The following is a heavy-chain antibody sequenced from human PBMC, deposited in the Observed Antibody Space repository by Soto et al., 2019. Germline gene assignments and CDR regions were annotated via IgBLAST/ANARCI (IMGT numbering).Heavy chain of an antibody. CDR3: ARRAETNGWNGFGADKYYFDF. D-gene: IGHD1-1*01. CDR1: GYTFTSYD. J-gene: IGHJ4*02. CDR2: LNPNTGNS. V-gene: IGHV1-8*01. Sequence: GASVKVSCKAPGYTFTSYDIYWVRQATGQGLEWMGWLNPNTGNSGYAQKFQGRITVTSDTSINTVHMELSSLRSEDTAVYYCARRAETNGWNGFGADKYYFDFWGQGTLVTVSS.